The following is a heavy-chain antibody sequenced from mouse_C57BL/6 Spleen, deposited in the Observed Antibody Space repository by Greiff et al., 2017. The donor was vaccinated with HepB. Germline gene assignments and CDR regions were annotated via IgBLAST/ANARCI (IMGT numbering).Heavy chain of an antibody. D-gene: IGHD2-3*01. Sequence: EVQLVESGGGLVKPGGSLKLSCAASGFTFSDYGMHWVRQAPEKGLEWVAYISSGSSTIYYADTVKGRFTISRDNAKNTLFLQMTSLRSEDTAMYYCARVYDGYYRYYAMDYWGQGTSVTVSS. CDR1: GFTFSDYG. V-gene: IGHV5-17*01. CDR2: ISSGSSTI. J-gene: IGHJ4*01. CDR3: ARVYDGYYRYYAMDY.